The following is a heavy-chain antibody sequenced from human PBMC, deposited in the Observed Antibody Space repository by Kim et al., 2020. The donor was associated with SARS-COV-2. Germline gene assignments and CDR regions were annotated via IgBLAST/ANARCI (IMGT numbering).Heavy chain of an antibody. V-gene: IGHV1-69*13. CDR2: IDTISGTV. J-gene: IGHJ3*02. CDR1: GGSFNNYI. Sequence: SVKVSCKASGGSFNNYILNWVRQAPGQGLEWMGAIDTISGTVNYAQKFRGRVTIDADESMSTAYMELNSLRFDDTAFYYCARDSYDGVVVYAFHIWGLG. CDR3: ARDSYDGVVVYAFHI. D-gene: IGHD3-3*01.